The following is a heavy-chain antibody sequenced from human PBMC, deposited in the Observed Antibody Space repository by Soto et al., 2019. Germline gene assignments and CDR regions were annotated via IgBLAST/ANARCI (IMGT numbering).Heavy chain of an antibody. Sequence: QVQLVESGGGVVQPGRSLRLSCAASGFTFSSYAMHWVRQAPGKGLEWVAVISYDGSNKYYADSVKGRFTISRDNSKNTLYLQMNSLRAEDTAVYYCARVGSPMNPNPYWGQGTLVTVSS. CDR3: ARVGSPMNPNPY. V-gene: IGHV3-30-3*01. CDR2: ISYDGSNK. CDR1: GFTFSSYA. J-gene: IGHJ4*02. D-gene: IGHD3-10*01.